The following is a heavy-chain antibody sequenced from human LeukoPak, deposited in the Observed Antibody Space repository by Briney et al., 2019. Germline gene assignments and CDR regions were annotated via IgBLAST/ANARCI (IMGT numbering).Heavy chain of an antibody. CDR2: ISSSSYI. CDR3: AREPFDSSGYYYFDY. CDR1: GFTFSSYS. D-gene: IGHD3-22*01. J-gene: IGHJ4*02. V-gene: IGHV3-21*01. Sequence: GGSLRLSCAASGFTFSSYSMNWVRQAPGKGLEWVSSISSSSYIYYADSVKGRFTISRDNAKNSLYLQMNSLRAEDTAAYYCAREPFDSSGYYYFDYWGQGTLVTVSS.